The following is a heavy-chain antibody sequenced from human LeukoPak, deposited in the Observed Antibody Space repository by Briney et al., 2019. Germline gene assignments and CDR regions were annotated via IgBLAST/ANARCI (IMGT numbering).Heavy chain of an antibody. CDR3: ANLIVGATGDAFDI. Sequence: GGSLRLSCAASGFTFSSYGMHWVRQAPGKGLEWVAVISYDGSNKYYADSVKGRFTISRDNSKNTLYLQMNSLRAEDTAVYYCANLIVGATGDAFDIWGQGTMVTVSS. CDR2: ISYDGSNK. D-gene: IGHD1-26*01. V-gene: IGHV3-30*18. J-gene: IGHJ3*02. CDR1: GFTFSSYG.